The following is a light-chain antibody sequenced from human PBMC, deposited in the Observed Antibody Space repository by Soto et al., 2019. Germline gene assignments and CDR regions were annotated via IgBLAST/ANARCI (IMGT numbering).Light chain of an antibody. CDR2: EVS. V-gene: IGLV2-23*02. Sequence: QSALTQPASVSGSPGQSITISCTGTSSDVGSYNLVSWYQQHPGKAPKLMIYEVSKRPSGVSNRFSGSKSGNTASLTISGRQAEDEADYYCCSYAGSSTPSLVFGGGTKLTVL. J-gene: IGLJ2*01. CDR1: SSDVGSYNL. CDR3: CSYAGSSTPSLV.